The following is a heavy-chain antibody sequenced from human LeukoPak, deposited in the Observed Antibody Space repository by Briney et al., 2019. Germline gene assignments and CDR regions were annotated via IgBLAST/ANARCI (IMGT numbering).Heavy chain of an antibody. Sequence: ASVKVSCKASGGTFSSYAISWVRQAPGQGLEWMGGIIPILGTANYAQKFQGRVTITTDESTSTAYMELSSLRSEDTAVYYCARYDSSGDDAFDIWGQGTMVTVSS. J-gene: IGHJ3*02. CDR1: GGTFSSYA. D-gene: IGHD3-22*01. CDR2: IIPILGTA. V-gene: IGHV1-69*05. CDR3: ARYDSSGDDAFDI.